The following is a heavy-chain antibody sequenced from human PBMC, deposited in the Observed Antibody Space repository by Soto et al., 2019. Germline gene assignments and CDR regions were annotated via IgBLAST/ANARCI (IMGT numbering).Heavy chain of an antibody. J-gene: IGHJ6*02. CDR1: GYTLTSYG. CDR3: ARALGYCSSTSCTTYYYYYGMDV. V-gene: IGHV1-18*04. Sequence: GASVKVSCKASGYTLTSYGISWVRQAPGQGLEWMGWISAYNGNTNYAQKLQGRVTMTTDTSTSTAYMELRSLRSDDTAVYYCARALGYCSSTSCTTYYYYYGMDVWGQGTTVTVS. CDR2: ISAYNGNT. D-gene: IGHD2-2*01.